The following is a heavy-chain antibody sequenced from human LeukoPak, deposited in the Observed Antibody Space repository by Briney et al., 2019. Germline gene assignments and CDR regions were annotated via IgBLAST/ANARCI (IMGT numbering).Heavy chain of an antibody. CDR1: GFTFSSYW. Sequence: PWGSLRLSREASGFTFSSYWMHWFRQAPGKGLEWVAFIRYDGSNKYNADSVKGRCTISRDNSNDMLYLQMNSLRAEDTAVYYCEKVGATSPNWFDPWGQGTLVTVSS. CDR2: IRYDGSNK. D-gene: IGHD1-26*01. V-gene: IGHV3-30*02. CDR3: EKVGATSPNWFDP. J-gene: IGHJ5*02.